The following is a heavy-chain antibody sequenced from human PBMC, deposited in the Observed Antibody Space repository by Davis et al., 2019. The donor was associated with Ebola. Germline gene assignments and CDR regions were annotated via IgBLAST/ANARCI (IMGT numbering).Heavy chain of an antibody. Sequence: GGSLRLSCAASGFTFSSYSMNWVRQAPGKGLEWVSYISRSSSTIYYAGSVKGRFTISRDNAKNSLYLQMNSLRDEDTAVYYCVRGRGGAGSSFYSDYWGQGTLVTVSS. V-gene: IGHV3-48*02. J-gene: IGHJ4*02. CDR3: VRGRGGAGSSFYSDY. CDR1: GFTFSSYS. CDR2: ISRSSSTI. D-gene: IGHD1-26*01.